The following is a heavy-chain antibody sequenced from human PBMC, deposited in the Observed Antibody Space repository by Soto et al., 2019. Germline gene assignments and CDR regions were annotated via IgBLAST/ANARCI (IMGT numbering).Heavy chain of an antibody. CDR2: ISGSGGII. Sequence: PGGSLRLSCATSGFTLSSYAMSWVRQAPGKGLEWVSVISGSGGIIYYADSVKGRFTISRDNSKNTLSLQMKSLRAEDTAIYYCANHRDFYHYCGMDVWGLGTTVTVSS. J-gene: IGHJ6*02. CDR1: GFTLSSYA. CDR3: ANHRDFYHYCGMDV. D-gene: IGHD3-10*01. V-gene: IGHV3-23*01.